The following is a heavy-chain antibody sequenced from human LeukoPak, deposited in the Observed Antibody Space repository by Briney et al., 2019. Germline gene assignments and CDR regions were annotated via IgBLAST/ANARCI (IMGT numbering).Heavy chain of an antibody. D-gene: IGHD4-17*01. CDR2: IYSGGGT. CDR1: GFTVRNTY. CDR3: VRDDRRYGDYGYFDY. J-gene: IGHJ4*02. Sequence: PGGSLRLSCAASGFTVRNTYMNWVRQAPGKGLEWVSVIYSGGGTYYADSVTGRFTISRDNSKNTLYLQMNSLRAEDTAVYYCVRDDRRYGDYGYFDYWGQGTLVTVSS. V-gene: IGHV3-66*01.